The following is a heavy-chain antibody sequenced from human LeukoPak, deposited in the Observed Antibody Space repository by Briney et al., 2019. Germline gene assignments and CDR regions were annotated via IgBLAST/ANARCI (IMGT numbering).Heavy chain of an antibody. D-gene: IGHD5-24*01. CDR2: ISNNGGYT. V-gene: IGHV3-23*01. CDR3: ARQRDPDAFDI. CDR1: GFTFSSSA. Sequence: PGGSLRLSCAASGFTFSSSAMSWVRQAPGKGLEWVSAISNNGGYTYYADSVQGRFTISRDNSKSTLYLQMNSLRAEDTAVYYCARQRDPDAFDIWGQGTMVTVSS. J-gene: IGHJ3*02.